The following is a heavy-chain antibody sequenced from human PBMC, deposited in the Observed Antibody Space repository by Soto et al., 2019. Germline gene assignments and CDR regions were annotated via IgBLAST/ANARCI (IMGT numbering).Heavy chain of an antibody. CDR1: GFTFSDYW. Sequence: EVQLVESGGGLVQPGGSLRVSCAASGFTFSDYWMSWVRQAPGKGPEWVANIKFDGSEKQYVDPVKGRFSISRDNSRNSLFLQMNSLRAGDTAVYYCVKDGGYCSSTTCYSPRNHYFDSWGQGTLVTVSS. V-gene: IGHV3-7*03. CDR2: IKFDGSEK. CDR3: VKDGGYCSSTTCYSPRNHYFDS. J-gene: IGHJ4*02. D-gene: IGHD2-2*01.